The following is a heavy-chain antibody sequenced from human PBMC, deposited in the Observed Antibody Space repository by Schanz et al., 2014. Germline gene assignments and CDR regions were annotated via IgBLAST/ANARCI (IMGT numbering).Heavy chain of an antibody. Sequence: QVHLVESGGGLVKPGGSLRLSCAASGFTFSDYYMTWIRQAPGKGLEWVSYINGGGETTYYADSVRGRFTISRDNAKNSLFLQMNSLRAEDTAKYYCAKVAPAATYLDSWGLGTLVTVSS. D-gene: IGHD2-2*01. CDR3: AKVAPAATYLDS. CDR1: GFTFSDYY. CDR2: INGGGETT. J-gene: IGHJ4*02. V-gene: IGHV3-11*01.